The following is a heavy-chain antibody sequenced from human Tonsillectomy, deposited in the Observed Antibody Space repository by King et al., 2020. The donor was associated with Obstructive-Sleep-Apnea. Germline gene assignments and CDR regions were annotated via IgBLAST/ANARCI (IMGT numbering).Heavy chain of an antibody. CDR1: GGSFSGYY. CDR3: ARVSYYDSSGTISGGMDV. J-gene: IGHJ6*02. Sequence: VQLQQWGAGLLKPSETLSLTCAVYGGSFSGYYWSWIRQPPGKGLEWIGEINHSGSTNYNPSLKSRVTISVDTSKNQFSLKLSSVTAADTAVYYCARVSYYDSSGTISGGMDVWGQGTTVTVSS. D-gene: IGHD3-22*01. CDR2: INHSGST. V-gene: IGHV4-34*01.